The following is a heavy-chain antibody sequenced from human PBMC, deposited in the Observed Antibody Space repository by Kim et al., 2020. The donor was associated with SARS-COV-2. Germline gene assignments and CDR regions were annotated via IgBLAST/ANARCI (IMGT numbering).Heavy chain of an antibody. J-gene: IGHJ3*02. CDR3: ARARITMIVVVNAFDI. CDR2: IYYSGST. Sequence: SETLSLTCTVSGGSNSSGDYYWSWIRQPPGKGLEWIGYIYYSGSTYYNPSLKSRVTISVDTSKNQFSLKLSSVTAADTAVYYCARARITMIVVVNAFDIWGQGTMVTVSS. V-gene: IGHV4-30-4*01. D-gene: IGHD3-22*01. CDR1: GGSNSSGDYY.